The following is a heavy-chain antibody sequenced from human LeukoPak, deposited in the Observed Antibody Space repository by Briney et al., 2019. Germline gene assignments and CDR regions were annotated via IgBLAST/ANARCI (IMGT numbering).Heavy chain of an antibody. J-gene: IGHJ4*02. D-gene: IGHD4-17*01. V-gene: IGHV3-23*01. CDR2: ISGSGGST. CDR3: AKDRHDYGDYFDY. Sequence: GGSLRLSCGASGFTFSSYAMSWVRQAPGKGLEWVSAISGSGGSTYYADSVKGRFTISRDNSKNTLYLQMNSLRAEDTAVYYCAKDRHDYGDYFDYWGQGTLVTVSS. CDR1: GFTFSSYA.